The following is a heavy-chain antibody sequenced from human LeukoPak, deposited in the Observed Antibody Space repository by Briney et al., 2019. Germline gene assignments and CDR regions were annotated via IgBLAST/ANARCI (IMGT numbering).Heavy chain of an antibody. CDR1: GYTFINYG. CDR2: ISSYNGNT. D-gene: IGHD6-13*01. V-gene: IGHV1-18*01. CDR3: ARDGFSSSWHYYFDF. J-gene: IGHJ4*02. Sequence: ASVTVYCKASGYTFINYGITWVRQAPGQGLEWMGWISSYNGNTNYAQKFPGRVTMTTDTSTSTAYMELKSLRSDDTAVYHCARDGFSSSWHYYFDFWGQGSLVTVSS.